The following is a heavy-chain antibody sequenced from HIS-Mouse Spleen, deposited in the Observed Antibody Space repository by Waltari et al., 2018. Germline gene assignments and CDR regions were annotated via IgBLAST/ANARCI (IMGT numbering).Heavy chain of an antibody. D-gene: IGHD6-13*01. J-gene: IGHJ4*02. CDR3: ARDREAAAANRGYFDY. CDR2: IYYSGRT. V-gene: IGHV4-39*07. CDR1: GGSISSSSYY. Sequence: QLQLQESGPGLVKPSETLSLTCTVSGGSISSSSYYWGWIRQPPGKGLEWIGSIYYSGRTYYNPSLKSRVTISVDTSKNQFSLKLSSVTAADTAVYYCARDREAAAANRGYFDYWGQGTLVTVSS.